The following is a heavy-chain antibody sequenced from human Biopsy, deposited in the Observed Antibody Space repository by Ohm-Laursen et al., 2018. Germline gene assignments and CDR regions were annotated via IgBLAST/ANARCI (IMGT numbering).Heavy chain of an antibody. CDR3: ATKLTGYYHH. Sequence: SSVKVSCKAPGGTFSNYGVNWVRQAPGQGLEWLGGNIPILGTGNYAQKFQDRVTVAADTSTSTATMELRSLRSDDTAVYYCATKLTGYYHHWGQGTLVIVSS. V-gene: IGHV1-69*06. CDR2: NIPILGTG. CDR1: GGTFSNYG. J-gene: IGHJ1*01. D-gene: IGHD3-9*01.